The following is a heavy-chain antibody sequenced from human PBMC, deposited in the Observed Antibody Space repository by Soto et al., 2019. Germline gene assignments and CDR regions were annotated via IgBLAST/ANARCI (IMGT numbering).Heavy chain of an antibody. CDR1: GYTFTSYG. Sequence: ASVKVSCKASGYTFTSYGISWVRLAPGQGLEWMGWINPNSGGTNYAQKFQGWVTMTRDTSISTAYMELSRLRSDDTAVYYCARALRRDCSSTSCAFDIWGQGTMVTVSS. D-gene: IGHD2-2*01. V-gene: IGHV1-2*04. CDR2: INPNSGGT. CDR3: ARALRRDCSSTSCAFDI. J-gene: IGHJ3*02.